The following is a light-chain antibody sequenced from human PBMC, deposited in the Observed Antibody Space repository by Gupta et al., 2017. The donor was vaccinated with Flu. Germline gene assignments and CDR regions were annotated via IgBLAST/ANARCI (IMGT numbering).Light chain of an antibody. V-gene: IGLV6-57*01. Sequence: GDIADNYVQWFQLRPGSSPTTLVFEDKERPSGVPDRFSGSIDRSSNSASLTISNLQPEDEADYYCQSFDDSGPAWVFGGGTKLTVL. J-gene: IGLJ3*02. CDR1: GDIADNY. CDR2: EDK. CDR3: QSFDDSGPAWV.